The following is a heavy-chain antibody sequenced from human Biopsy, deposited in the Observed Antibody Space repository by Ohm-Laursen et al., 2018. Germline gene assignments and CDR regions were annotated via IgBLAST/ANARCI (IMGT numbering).Heavy chain of an antibody. CDR2: IYNTETT. CDR1: GGSFSDSY. CDR3: ARHPTGFWFDP. J-gene: IGHJ5*02. Sequence: SDTLSLTCAVYGGSFSDSYWSWIRQPPGKGLEWIGSIYNTETTFYNPSPKSRVTISVDTSTNQFSLKVSSVTAADTALYFCARHPTGFWFDPWGHGTLVTVSS. V-gene: IGHV4-34*01.